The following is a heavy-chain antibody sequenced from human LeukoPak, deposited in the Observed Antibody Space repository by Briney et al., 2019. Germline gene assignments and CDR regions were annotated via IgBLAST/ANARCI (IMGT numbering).Heavy chain of an antibody. CDR1: GFTFSSYE. CDR2: ISSSGSTI. CDR3: ARDTPPYYDYVWGSQGVFDY. J-gene: IGHJ4*02. Sequence: PGGSLRLSCAASGFTFSSYEMNWVRQAPGKWLEWVSYISSSGSTIYYADSVKGRFTISRDNAKNSLYLQMNSLRAEDTAVYYCARDTPPYYDYVWGSQGVFDYWGQGTLVTVSS. V-gene: IGHV3-48*03. D-gene: IGHD3-16*01.